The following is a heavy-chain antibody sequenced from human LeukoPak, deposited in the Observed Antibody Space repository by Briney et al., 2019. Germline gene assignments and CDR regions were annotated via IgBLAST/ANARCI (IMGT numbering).Heavy chain of an antibody. D-gene: IGHD3-22*01. V-gene: IGHV3-74*03. CDR1: GFTFSRYW. CDR2: ISPDGSTT. CDR3: ARDNYDSSGYYFD. J-gene: IGHJ4*02. Sequence: GESLRLSCAASGFTFSRYWMHWVRQAPGKGLMWVSRISPDGSTTLYADSVKGRFTISRDNAKNTLYLQMNSLGAEDTAVYYCARDNYDSSGYYFDWGQGTLVTVSS.